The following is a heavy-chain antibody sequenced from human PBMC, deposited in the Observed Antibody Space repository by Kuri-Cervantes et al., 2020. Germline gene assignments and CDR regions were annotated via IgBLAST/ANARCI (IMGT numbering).Heavy chain of an antibody. D-gene: IGHD2-2*01. V-gene: IGHV1-18*04. CDR3: ARDNGRVVVPAAILLLGWFDP. J-gene: IGHJ5*02. CDR2: ISAYNGNT. CDR1: GYSFTSYW. Sequence: GESLKISCKGSGYSFTSYWISWVRQAPGQGLEWMGWISAYNGNTNYAQKLQGRVTMTTDTSTSTAYMELRSLRSDDTAVYYCARDNGRVVVPAAILLLGWFDPWGQGTLVTVSS.